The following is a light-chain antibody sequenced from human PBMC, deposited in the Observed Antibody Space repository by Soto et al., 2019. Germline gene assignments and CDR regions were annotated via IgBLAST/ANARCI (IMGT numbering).Light chain of an antibody. J-gene: IGKJ5*01. CDR2: GAS. V-gene: IGKV3-20*01. CDR1: QSVSSY. Sequence: EIVLTQSPATLSLSPGERATLSCRASQSVSSYLAWYQQKPGQAPRLLIYGASSRATGIPDRFSGSGSGTDFTLTINRLEPEDFAVYYCQQYGSSPFTFGQGTRLEIK. CDR3: QQYGSSPFT.